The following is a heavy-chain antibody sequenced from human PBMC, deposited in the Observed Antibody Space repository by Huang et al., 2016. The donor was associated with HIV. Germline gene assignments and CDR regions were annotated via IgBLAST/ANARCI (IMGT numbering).Heavy chain of an antibody. Sequence: QVQLQESGPGLVKPSETLSLTCTVSGGSLSTHYWSWIRQPPGKGLEWIGRIDYSGSTNYSPPLKSRVARLLDTSKNQFSLGVNSVTAAETAMYYCARDHHDFWRGYRRMYFFDHWGQGTLVTVSS. CDR3: ARDHHDFWRGYRRMYFFDH. V-gene: IGHV4-59*11. J-gene: IGHJ4*02. CDR2: IDYSGST. D-gene: IGHD3-3*01. CDR1: GGSLSTHY.